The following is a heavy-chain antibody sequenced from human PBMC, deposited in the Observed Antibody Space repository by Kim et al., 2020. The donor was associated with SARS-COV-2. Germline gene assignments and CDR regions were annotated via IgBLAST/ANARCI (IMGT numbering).Heavy chain of an antibody. D-gene: IGHD5-18*01. CDR2: ISSSSSYI. V-gene: IGHV3-21*01. Sequence: GGSLRLSCAASGFTFSSYSMNWVRQAPGKGLEWVSSISSSSSYIYYADSVKGRFTISRDNAKNSLYLQMNSLRAEDTAVYYCARDYVDTAMDLGYFDYWGQGTLVTVSS. CDR3: ARDYVDTAMDLGYFDY. CDR1: GFTFSSYS. J-gene: IGHJ4*02.